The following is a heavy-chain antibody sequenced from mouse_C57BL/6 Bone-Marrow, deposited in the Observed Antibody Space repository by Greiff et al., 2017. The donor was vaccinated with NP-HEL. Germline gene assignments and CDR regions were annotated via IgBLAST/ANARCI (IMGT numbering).Heavy chain of an antibody. CDR3: ARGRWLPLFDY. J-gene: IGHJ2*01. CDR1: GYTFTDYY. CDR2: INPYNGGT. Sequence: VQLQQSGPVLVKPGASVKMSCKASGYTFTDYYMNWVKQSHGKSLEWIGVINPYNGGTSYNQKFKGKATLTVDKSSSTAYMELNSLTSEDSAVYYCARGRWLPLFDYWGQGTTLTVSS. V-gene: IGHV1-19*01. D-gene: IGHD2-3*01.